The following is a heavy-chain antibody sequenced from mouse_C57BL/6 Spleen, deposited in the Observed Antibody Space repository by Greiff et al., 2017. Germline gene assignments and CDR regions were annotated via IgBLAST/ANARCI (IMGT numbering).Heavy chain of an antibody. CDR3: ARKTVGATEAMEY. CDR2: IDPSDSYT. D-gene: IGHD1-1*01. Sequence: VQLQQPGAELVMPGASVKLSCKASGYTFTSYWMHWVKQRPGQGLEWIGEIDPSDSYTNYNQKFKGKSTLTVDKSSSTAYMQLSSLTSEDSAVYYCARKTVGATEAMEYRGQGTSVTVSS. CDR1: GYTFTSYW. J-gene: IGHJ4*01. V-gene: IGHV1-69*01.